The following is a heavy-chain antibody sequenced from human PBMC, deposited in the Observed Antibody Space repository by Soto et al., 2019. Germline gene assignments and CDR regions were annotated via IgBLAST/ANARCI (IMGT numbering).Heavy chain of an antibody. D-gene: IGHD7-27*01. CDR2: IRDSNSAV. V-gene: IGHV3-48*02. J-gene: IGHJ4*02. Sequence: GGSLRLSCTASGFTFSTYHMNWVRQTPGMGLEWVSNIRDSNSAVYYADSVKGRFTISRDNAKNSLYLQMNSLRDEDTAVYYCARDHDWGFDYWGQGTLVTVSS. CDR3: ARDHDWGFDY. CDR1: GFTFSTYH.